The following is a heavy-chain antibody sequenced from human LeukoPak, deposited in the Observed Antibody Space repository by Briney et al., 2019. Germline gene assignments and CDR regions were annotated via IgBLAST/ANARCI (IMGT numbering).Heavy chain of an antibody. CDR3: ARVTMARGVSYNWFDP. D-gene: IGHD3-10*01. CDR1: GGSISSSSYY. V-gene: IGHV4-39*01. CDR2: IYYSGST. J-gene: IGHJ5*02. Sequence: SETLSLTCTVSGGSISSSSYYWGWIRQPPGKGLEWIGSIYYSGSTYYNPSLKSRVTISVDTSKNQFSLKLSSVTAADTAVYYCARVTMARGVSYNWFDPWGQGTLVTVSS.